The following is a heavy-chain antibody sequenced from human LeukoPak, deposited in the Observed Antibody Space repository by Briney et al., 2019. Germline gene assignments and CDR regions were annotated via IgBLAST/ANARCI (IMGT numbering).Heavy chain of an antibody. Sequence: GGSLRLSCAASGFTFSSYSMNWVRQAPGKGLVWVSRINSDGSSTSYADSVKGRFTISRDNAKNSLFLQMNSLRVDDTAIYYCGSRWFDWGQGTLVTVSS. J-gene: IGHJ4*02. V-gene: IGHV3-74*01. CDR2: INSDGSST. CDR3: GSRWFD. CDR1: GFTFSSYS. D-gene: IGHD4-23*01.